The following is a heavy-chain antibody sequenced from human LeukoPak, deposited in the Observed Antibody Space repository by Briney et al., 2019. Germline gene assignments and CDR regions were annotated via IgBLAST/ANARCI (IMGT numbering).Heavy chain of an antibody. CDR1: GGSISSGTYY. Sequence: PSQTLSLTCTVSGGSISSGTYYWNWIRQPAGKGLEWIGSIYTSGSTNYNPSLKSRVSISVDTSKNQFSLQLSSVTAADTAIYYCARRGDIWGQGTMVTVSS. D-gene: IGHD3-10*01. CDR2: IYTSGST. CDR3: ARRGDI. J-gene: IGHJ3*02. V-gene: IGHV4-61*02.